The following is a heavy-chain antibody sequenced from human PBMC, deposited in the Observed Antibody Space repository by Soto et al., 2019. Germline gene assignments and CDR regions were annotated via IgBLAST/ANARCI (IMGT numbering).Heavy chain of an antibody. Sequence: AGSMSLSCAASGFTFGSFWMYCVSQAPGKGLVWVLCINSDGSSTSYADSGTGSFTISRDPAKKTLYMQVNRLRATETAVNYCARATIFGVVHYGMDVWGQGTTVTVSS. CDR1: GFTFGSFW. V-gene: IGHV3-74*01. J-gene: IGHJ6*02. CDR3: ARATIFGVVHYGMDV. D-gene: IGHD3-3*01. CDR2: INSDGSST.